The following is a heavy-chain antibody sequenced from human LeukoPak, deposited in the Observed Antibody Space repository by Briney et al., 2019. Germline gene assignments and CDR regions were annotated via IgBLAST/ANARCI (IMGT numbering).Heavy chain of an antibody. CDR1: GFTFSSSW. V-gene: IGHV3-74*01. D-gene: IGHD2-2*01. Sequence: GGSLRLSCAASGFTFSSSWMHWVRQPPGKGLVWVSRINSDGSSTTYADSVKGRFTISRDNAKNTLYLHMNSLRAEDTAIYYCARALGSVVDFWGQGTMVTVSS. CDR3: ARALGSVVDF. CDR2: INSDGSST. J-gene: IGHJ4*02.